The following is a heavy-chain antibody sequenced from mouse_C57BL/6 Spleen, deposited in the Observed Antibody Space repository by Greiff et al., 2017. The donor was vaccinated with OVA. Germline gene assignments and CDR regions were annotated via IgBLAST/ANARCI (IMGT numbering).Heavy chain of an antibody. V-gene: IGHV1-9*01. D-gene: IGHD2-1*01. J-gene: IGHJ3*01. CDR3: ARRRGNYGFAY. CDR2: ILPGIGST. Sequence: QVQLQQSGAELMKPGASVTLSCTATGYTFTGYWLEWVKQRPGHGLEWIGEILPGIGSTNYNEKFKGKATITADTSSNTAYMKLSSLTTEDSAIYYCARRRGNYGFAYWGQGTLVTVSA. CDR1: GYTFTGYW.